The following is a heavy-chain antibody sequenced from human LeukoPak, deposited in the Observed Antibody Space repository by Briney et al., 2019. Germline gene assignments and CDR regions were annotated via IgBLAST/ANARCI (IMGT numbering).Heavy chain of an antibody. CDR3: ARGPYYYYMDV. V-gene: IGHV4-59*01. CDR2: IYYSGST. Sequence: SETLSLTCTVSGDSISSYYWNWIRQPPGKGLEWIGYIYYSGSTNYNPSLKSRVTITTDTSKNQFSLKLSSVTAADTAVYYCARGPYYYYMDVWGKGATVTVSS. J-gene: IGHJ6*03. CDR1: GDSISSYY.